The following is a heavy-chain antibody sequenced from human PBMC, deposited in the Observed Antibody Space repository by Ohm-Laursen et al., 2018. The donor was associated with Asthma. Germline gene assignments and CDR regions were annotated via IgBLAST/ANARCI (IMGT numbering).Heavy chain of an antibody. CDR3: ARGTQWLVSTPTDY. Sequence: RSLRLSCAASGFTFSSYAMHWVRQAPGKGLEWVAVISYDGSNKYYADSVKGRFTISRDNSKNTLYLQMNSLRAEDTAVYYCARGTQWLVSTPTDYWGQGALVTVSS. D-gene: IGHD6-19*01. CDR1: GFTFSSYA. V-gene: IGHV3-30-3*01. J-gene: IGHJ4*02. CDR2: ISYDGSNK.